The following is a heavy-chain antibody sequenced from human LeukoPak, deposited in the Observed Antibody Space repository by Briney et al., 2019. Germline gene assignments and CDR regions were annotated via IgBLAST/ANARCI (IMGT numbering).Heavy chain of an antibody. Sequence: PSQTLSLTCTVSGGSISSGPYYWNWIRQPAGKGLEWIGRIYTSGYTNYNPSLKSRVTISVDTSKNQFSLKLSSVTAADTAVYYCARGPHDIVVVPAVRSYYYYMDVWGKGTTVTISS. CDR1: GGSISSGPYY. J-gene: IGHJ6*03. CDR3: ARGPHDIVVVPAVRSYYYYMDV. CDR2: IYTSGYT. D-gene: IGHD2-2*01. V-gene: IGHV4-61*02.